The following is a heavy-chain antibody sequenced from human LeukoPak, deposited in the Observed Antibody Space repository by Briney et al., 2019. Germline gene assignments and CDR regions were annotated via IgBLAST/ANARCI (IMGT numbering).Heavy chain of an antibody. CDR3: AREPPRTYGPGSFYNAVDPLDS. Sequence: SETLSLTCTVSGGSISTYFWSWIRQPAGNGLELIGLIYTIGSTNYNPSLRSRVTMSVDTSKNQFSLSLRSVTAADTAVYYCAREPPRTYGPGSFYNAVDPLDSWGHGSLVTVSS. CDR1: GGSISTYF. CDR2: IYTIGST. D-gene: IGHD3-10*01. J-gene: IGHJ5*01. V-gene: IGHV4-4*07.